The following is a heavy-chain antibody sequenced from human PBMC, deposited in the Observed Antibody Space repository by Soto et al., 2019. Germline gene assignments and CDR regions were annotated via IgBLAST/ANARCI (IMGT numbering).Heavy chain of an antibody. CDR1: GFTFRSYW. Sequence: PGESLKISCVASGFTFRSYWMYWVRQAPGKGLVWVSRINTDGSSTTYADSVKGRFSISRDNAKNTLYLQVNSLRVEDTAVYYCVVQGIDYWGQGTLVTVSS. J-gene: IGHJ4*02. D-gene: IGHD1-26*01. V-gene: IGHV3-74*01. CDR2: INTDGSST. CDR3: VVQGIDY.